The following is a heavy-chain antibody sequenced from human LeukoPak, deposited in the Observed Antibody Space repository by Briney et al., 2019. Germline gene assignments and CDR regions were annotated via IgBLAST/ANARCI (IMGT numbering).Heavy chain of an antibody. V-gene: IGHV4-39*01. CDR2: IYYSGST. CDR3: ASPDEHSSSYGFDY. J-gene: IGHJ4*02. Sequence: PSETLSLTCTVSGGSISSSSYYWGWLRQPPGKGLEWIGSIYYSGSTYYNPSLKSRVTISVDTSKNQFSLKLSSVTAADTAVYYCASPDEHSSSYGFDYWGQGTLVTVSS. CDR1: GGSISSSSYY. D-gene: IGHD6-6*01.